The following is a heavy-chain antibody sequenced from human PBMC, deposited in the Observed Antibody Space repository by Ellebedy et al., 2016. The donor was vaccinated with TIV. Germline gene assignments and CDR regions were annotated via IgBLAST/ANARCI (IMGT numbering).Heavy chain of an antibody. V-gene: IGHV1-46*01. CDR3: AAYGSGTRYYFDY. CDR1: GYSFTNYY. D-gene: IGHD3-10*01. Sequence: ASVKVSXXASGYSFTNYYMHWVRQTPGQGLEWMGVIDPNGGTTTYAESFQDRVTVTRDTPTATVYMELTSLRSADTALYYCAAYGSGTRYYFDYWGQGTLVTVSS. J-gene: IGHJ4*02. CDR2: IDPNGGTT.